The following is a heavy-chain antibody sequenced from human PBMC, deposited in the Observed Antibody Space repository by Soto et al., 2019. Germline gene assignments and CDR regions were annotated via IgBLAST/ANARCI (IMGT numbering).Heavy chain of an antibody. D-gene: IGHD2-15*01. J-gene: IGHJ4*02. CDR1: GFTLSNYW. CDR2: INSDGTNT. Sequence: EVQLVESGGGLVQPGGSLRLSCIVSGFTLSNYWMQWVRQAPGTGLVWVSRINSDGTNTNYADSVKGRFTISRDNAKNTLYLQMNSLTTEDTAVYYWARGLAERSAYSWGYWGQGTLVTVSS. V-gene: IGHV3-74*01. CDR3: ARGLAERSAYSWGY.